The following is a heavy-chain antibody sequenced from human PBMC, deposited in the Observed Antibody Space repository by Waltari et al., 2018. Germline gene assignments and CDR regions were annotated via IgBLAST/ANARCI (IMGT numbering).Heavy chain of an antibody. CDR3: ARDYYYYMDV. J-gene: IGHJ6*03. CDR1: GFTSNNNW. Sequence: EEQLVESGGGLVQPGGSLRLSCAASGFTSNNNWMAWVRQAPGKGLEWVANINQDGSEKRYVDSVKGRFTISRDNAKNSLYLQLSSLGAEDTALYYCARDYYYYMDVWGEGTTVTVSS. CDR2: INQDGSEK. V-gene: IGHV3-7*01.